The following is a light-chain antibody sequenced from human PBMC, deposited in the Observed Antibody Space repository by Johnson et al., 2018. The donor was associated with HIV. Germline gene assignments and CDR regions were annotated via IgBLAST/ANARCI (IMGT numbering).Light chain of an antibody. J-gene: IGLJ1*01. CDR2: DNN. V-gene: IGLV1-51*01. CDR3: GTWDSRLRSGF. CDR1: SSNIGNNY. Sequence: QSVLTQPPSVSAAPGQKVTISCSGSSSNIGNNYVYWYQQLPGTAPKLLIYDNNKRPSGTPDRFSGSKSGTSATLGITGLQTGDEADYYCGTWDSRLRSGFFGTGTKVTVL.